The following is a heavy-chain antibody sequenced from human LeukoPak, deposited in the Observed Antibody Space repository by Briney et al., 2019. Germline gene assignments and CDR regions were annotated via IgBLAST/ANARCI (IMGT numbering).Heavy chain of an antibody. D-gene: IGHD3-22*01. CDR2: IYSGGGT. CDR1: GFTVSSNY. CDR3: ARDCSASSSDYYPLGY. Sequence: GGSLRLSCAASGFTVSSNYMSWVRQAPGKGLEWVSVIYSGGGTFYADSVKGRFTISRDNSKNTVYLQMNSLRAEDTAVYYCARDCSASSSDYYPLGYWGQGTLVTVSS. J-gene: IGHJ4*02. V-gene: IGHV3-66*01.